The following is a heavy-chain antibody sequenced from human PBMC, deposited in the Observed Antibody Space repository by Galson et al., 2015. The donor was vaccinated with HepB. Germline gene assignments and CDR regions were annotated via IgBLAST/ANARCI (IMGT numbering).Heavy chain of an antibody. J-gene: IGHJ4*02. CDR1: GYTLTELS. V-gene: IGHV1-24*01. CDR2: FDPEDGET. CDR3: ATGDIAVAGTFDY. Sequence: SVTVSCKVSGYTLTELSMHWVRQAPGKGLEWMGGFDPEDGETIYAQKFQGRVTMTEDTSTDTAYMELSSLRSEDTAVYYCATGDIAVAGTFDYWGQGTLVTVSS. D-gene: IGHD6-19*01.